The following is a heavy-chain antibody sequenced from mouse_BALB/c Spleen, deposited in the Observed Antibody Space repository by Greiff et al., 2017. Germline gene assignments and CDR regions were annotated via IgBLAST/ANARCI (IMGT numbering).Heavy chain of an antibody. J-gene: IGHJ4*01. CDR1: GFSLTSYG. Sequence: VHLVESGPGLVAPSQCLSISCTVSGFSLTSYGVRWVRQPPGKGLEWLGVICGDGSTNYHSALLSRLSISKDNSKSQVFLKLNRLQTDDTTTYYCAKKYHYAMDYWGQGTSVTVAS. V-gene: IGHV2-3*01. D-gene: IGHD5-1*01. CDR2: ICGDGST. CDR3: AKKYHYAMDY.